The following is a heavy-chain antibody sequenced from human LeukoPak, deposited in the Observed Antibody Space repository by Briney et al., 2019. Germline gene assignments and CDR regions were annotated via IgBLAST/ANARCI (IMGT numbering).Heavy chain of an antibody. Sequence: GGSLRLSCAASGFTFSSYAMSWVRQAPGKGLEWVSAISGSGGSTYYADSVKGRFTISRDNSKNTLYLQMNSLRAEDTAVYYCAKPPYYYDSSGYYYIDAFDIWGQGTMVTVPS. D-gene: IGHD3-22*01. CDR3: AKPPYYYDSSGYYYIDAFDI. J-gene: IGHJ3*02. V-gene: IGHV3-23*01. CDR1: GFTFSSYA. CDR2: ISGSGGST.